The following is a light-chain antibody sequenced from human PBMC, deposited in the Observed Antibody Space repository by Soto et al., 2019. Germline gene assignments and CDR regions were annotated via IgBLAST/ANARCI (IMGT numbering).Light chain of an antibody. Sequence: AIQMTQSPSSLSASVGDRVTITCRASQGIRNDLAWYQQKPGKAPKLLIYAASTLQSGVPSRFSGSGSGTDFTLTISSLQPEDFATYHCLQDHNSLTFDPGTKVDIK. CDR3: LQDHNSLT. CDR1: QGIRND. V-gene: IGKV1-6*01. CDR2: AAS. J-gene: IGKJ3*01.